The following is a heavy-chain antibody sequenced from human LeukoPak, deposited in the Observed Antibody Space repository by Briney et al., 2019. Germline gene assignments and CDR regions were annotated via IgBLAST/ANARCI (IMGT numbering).Heavy chain of an antibody. CDR3: AKRYYDFPLDY. CDR2: ISSGSGYI. CDR1: GFTFSSYS. V-gene: IGHV3-21*04. J-gene: IGHJ4*02. D-gene: IGHD3-3*01. Sequence: GGSLRLSCAASGFTFSSYSMNWVRQAPGKGLEWVSSISSGSGYIYYADSVKGRFTISRDNAKNTLYLQINNPRVEDTAVYYCAKRYYDFPLDYWGQGTLVTVSS.